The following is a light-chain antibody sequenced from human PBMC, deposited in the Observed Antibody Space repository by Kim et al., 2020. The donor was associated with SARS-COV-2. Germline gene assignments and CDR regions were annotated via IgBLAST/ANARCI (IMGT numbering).Light chain of an antibody. CDR3: QQYSEWPPGDT. Sequence: EIVLTQSPGTLSVSPGETATLSCRASQSVSDNLAWYQQRPGQAPRLLIYTASTRATGVPARFSGSGSGTEFTLTISSLQSEDFAVYICQQYSEWPPGDTFGQGTKLEIK. J-gene: IGKJ2*01. CDR1: QSVSDN. V-gene: IGKV3-15*01. CDR2: TAS.